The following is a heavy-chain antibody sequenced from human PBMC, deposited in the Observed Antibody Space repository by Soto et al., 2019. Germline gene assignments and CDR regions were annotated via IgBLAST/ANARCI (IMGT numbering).Heavy chain of an antibody. CDR1: GDSINNRSYY. D-gene: IGHD2-21*02. V-gene: IGHV4-39*01. J-gene: IGHJ4*02. CDR3: ARQRTSVVTQAYFDS. CDR2: IYYGGST. Sequence: SETLSLTCTVTGDSINNRSYYWGWIRQPPGKGLEWIGSIYYGGSTYNNPSLKSRVSMSVDTSKNQFSLKLRSVTAADTALYYCARQRTSVVTQAYFDSWGQGSLVTVSS.